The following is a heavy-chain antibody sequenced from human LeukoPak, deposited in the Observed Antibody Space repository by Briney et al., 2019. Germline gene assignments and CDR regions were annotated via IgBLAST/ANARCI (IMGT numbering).Heavy chain of an antibody. CDR2: INTDGSNT. D-gene: IGHD1-26*01. CDR1: GFTFSNYW. Sequence: TGGSLRLSCAASGFTFSNYWMQWVRQAPGKGLVWVARINTDGSNTNYADSVKGRFTISRDNAKNTLYLQMNSLRAEDTAVYYCARAYSGNYGLWDYWGQGTLVTVSS. V-gene: IGHV3-74*01. J-gene: IGHJ4*02. CDR3: ARAYSGNYGLWDY.